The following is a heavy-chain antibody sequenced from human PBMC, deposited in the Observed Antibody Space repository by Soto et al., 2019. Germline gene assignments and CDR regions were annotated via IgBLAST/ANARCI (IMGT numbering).Heavy chain of an antibody. CDR1: GFTFSTCP. J-gene: IGHJ6*02. V-gene: IGHV3-23*01. D-gene: IGHD2-21*01. Sequence: PGGSLRLSCVASGFTFSTCPMSWFRQSPGRGLEWVAAIGASAGGTYYAVSVKGRFTISRDDSKNTLFLQMNSPRAEDTAVYYCAKHLHIVVRFSPLFSFDGLDVWGQGTTVTVSS. CDR2: IGASAGGT. CDR3: AKHLHIVVRFSPLFSFDGLDV.